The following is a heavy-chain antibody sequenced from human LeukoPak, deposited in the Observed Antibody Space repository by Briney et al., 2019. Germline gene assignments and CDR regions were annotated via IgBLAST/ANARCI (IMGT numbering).Heavy chain of an antibody. CDR3: AWGDAYCSGDYFSD. CDR1: GFTFSANR. V-gene: IGHV3-72*01. J-gene: IGHJ4*02. D-gene: IGHD2-21*02. Sequence: PGGSLRFSCAASGFTFSANRRDWIRQAPGKGLEWIGRSGNKDNSYITQYAASVRDRFTISRDESKNSVFLQMNSLKTEDTAVYYCAWGDAYCSGDYFSDWGQGTLVTVSA. CDR2: SGNKDNSYIT.